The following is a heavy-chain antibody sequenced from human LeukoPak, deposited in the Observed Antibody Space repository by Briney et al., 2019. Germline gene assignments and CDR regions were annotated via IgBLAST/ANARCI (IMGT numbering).Heavy chain of an antibody. CDR1: GASSNSDPYY. J-gene: IGHJ4*02. D-gene: IGHD2-15*01. Sequence: SETLSLTCTVSGASSNSDPYYWGWIRQAPGRGLEWIGSIYYSGSTFYNTSLKSRVTISLDTSKNQFFLKLTSVTAADTAVYYCATKGLRHFDSWGQGTLVTVSS. V-gene: IGHV4-39*07. CDR2: IYYSGST. CDR3: ATKGLRHFDS.